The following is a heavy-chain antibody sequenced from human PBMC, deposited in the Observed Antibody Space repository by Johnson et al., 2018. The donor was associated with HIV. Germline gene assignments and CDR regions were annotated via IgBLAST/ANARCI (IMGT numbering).Heavy chain of an antibody. CDR1: GFTFSDYY. V-gene: IGHV3-11*04. CDR2: ISRSGSTI. Sequence: QVQLVESGGGVVQPGRSLRLSCAASGFTFSDYYMSWIRQAPGKGLEWVSNISRSGSTIYHADSVKGRLIISRANAKNTLYLQMNSLRAEDTAVYYCARAPLGYCSSSTCITDAFDVWGQGTMVTVSS. J-gene: IGHJ3*01. D-gene: IGHD2-2*01. CDR3: ARAPLGYCSSSTCITDAFDV.